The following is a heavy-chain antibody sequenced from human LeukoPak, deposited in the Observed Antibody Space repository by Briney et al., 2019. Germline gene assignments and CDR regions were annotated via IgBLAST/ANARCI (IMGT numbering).Heavy chain of an antibody. D-gene: IGHD3-10*01. CDR2: IIPIFGTA. V-gene: IGHV1-69*13. Sequence: ASVKVSCKASGGTFISYAISWVRQAPGQGLEWMGGIIPIFGTADSAQKFQGRVTITADESTSTAYMELSSLRSDDTSVYYCARGGVSSVSYYKTLLGFDYWGQGTLVTVSS. J-gene: IGHJ4*02. CDR3: ARGGVSSVSYYKTLLGFDY. CDR1: GGTFISYA.